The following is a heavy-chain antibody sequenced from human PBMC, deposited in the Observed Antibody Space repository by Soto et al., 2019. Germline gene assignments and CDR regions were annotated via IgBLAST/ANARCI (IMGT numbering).Heavy chain of an antibody. V-gene: IGHV3-23*01. CDR2: ISGSGGST. Sequence: GGSLRLSCAASGFTFSSYAMSWVRQAPGKGLEWVSAISGSGGSTYYADSVKGRFTISRDNSKNTLYLQMNSLRAEDTAVYYCAKGLGMGGVAATLLDADYYYGMDVWGQGTTVTVSS. J-gene: IGHJ6*02. CDR3: AKGLGMGGVAATLLDADYYYGMDV. CDR1: GFTFSSYA. D-gene: IGHD2-15*01.